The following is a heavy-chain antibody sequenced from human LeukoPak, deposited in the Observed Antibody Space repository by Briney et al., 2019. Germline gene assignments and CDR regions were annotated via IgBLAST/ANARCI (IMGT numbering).Heavy chain of an antibody. V-gene: IGHV3-11*04. CDR3: ARAKYDSSGYYYSGFDI. CDR2: ITTRGSPI. CDR1: GFTFSDYY. Sequence: GGSLRLSCAASGFTFSDYYMGWIRQAPGKGLEWVSYITTRGSPIYYADSVEGRFTMSRDNAKKSLYPQMNSLRAEDTAVYYCARAKYDSSGYYYSGFDIWGQGTMVTVSS. J-gene: IGHJ3*02. D-gene: IGHD3-22*01.